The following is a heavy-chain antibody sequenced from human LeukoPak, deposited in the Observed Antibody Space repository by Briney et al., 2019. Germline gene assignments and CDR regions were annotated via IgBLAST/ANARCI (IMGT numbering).Heavy chain of an antibody. CDR3: ARKVYHRFDH. CDR1: GFTFSSYV. CDR2: ISGSGDST. J-gene: IGHJ4*02. Sequence: GGSLRLSCAASGFTFSSYVMSWVRQAPGKGLEWVSGISGSGDSTYYADSVRGRFTISRDNSKNTLYLQMTSLRAEDTAVYYCARKVYHRFDHWGQGTLVTVSS. V-gene: IGHV3-23*01. D-gene: IGHD2-2*01.